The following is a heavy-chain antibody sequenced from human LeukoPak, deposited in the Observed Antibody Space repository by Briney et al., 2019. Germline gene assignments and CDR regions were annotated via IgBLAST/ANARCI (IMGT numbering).Heavy chain of an antibody. Sequence: SETLSLTCAVYGGSFSGYYWSWIRQPPGKGLEWIGEINHSGSTNYNPSPKSRVTISVDTSKNQFSLKLSSVTAADTAVYYCARENMVRGVIGYWGQGTLVTVSS. CDR2: INHSGST. J-gene: IGHJ4*02. CDR1: GGSFSGYY. D-gene: IGHD3-10*01. CDR3: ARENMVRGVIGY. V-gene: IGHV4-34*01.